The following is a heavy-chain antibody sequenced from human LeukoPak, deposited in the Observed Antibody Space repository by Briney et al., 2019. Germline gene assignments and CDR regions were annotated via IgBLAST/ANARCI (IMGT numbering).Heavy chain of an antibody. CDR3: ARVNYYFYYGMDV. Sequence: YPSETLSLTCTVSGGSISSSSYYWGWIRQPPGKGLEWIGSIYYSGSTYYNPSLKSRVTISVDTSKNQFSLKLSSVTAADTAVYYCARVNYYFYYGMDVWGQGTTVTVSS. V-gene: IGHV4-39*07. J-gene: IGHJ6*02. CDR2: IYYSGST. CDR1: GGSISSSSYY.